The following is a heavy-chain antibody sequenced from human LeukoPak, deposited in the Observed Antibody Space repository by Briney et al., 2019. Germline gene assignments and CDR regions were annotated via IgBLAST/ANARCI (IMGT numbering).Heavy chain of an antibody. J-gene: IGHJ4*02. CDR3: ARRAGAYSHPYDY. D-gene: IGHD4/OR15-4a*01. CDR1: GFTFDEYG. CDR2: IFSST. V-gene: IGHV3-53*01. Sequence: GSLRLSCAASGFTFDEYGMSWVRQAPGKGLEWVSFIFSSTHYSDSVKGRFTISRDNSKNTLYLQMNSLRAEDTAVYYCARRAGAYSHPYDYWGQGTLVTVSS.